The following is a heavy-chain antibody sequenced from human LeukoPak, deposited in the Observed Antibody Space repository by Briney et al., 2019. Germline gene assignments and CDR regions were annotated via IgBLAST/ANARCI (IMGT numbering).Heavy chain of an antibody. CDR2: IRGSAGST. CDR1: GFTVSSNY. CDR3: AKHTRGAGGYEFRYFDY. J-gene: IGHJ4*02. V-gene: IGHV3-23*01. D-gene: IGHD5-12*01. Sequence: GGSLRLSCAASGFTVSSNYMSWVRQAPGQGLEWVSAIRGSAGSTYYADSVKGRFTISRDSSNKTLCLHMNSLRADDTALYYCAKHTRGAGGYEFRYFDYWGQGTLGTLSS.